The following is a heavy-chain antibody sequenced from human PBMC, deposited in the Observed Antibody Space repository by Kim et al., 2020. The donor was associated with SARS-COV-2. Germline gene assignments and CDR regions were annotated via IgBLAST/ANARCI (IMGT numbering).Heavy chain of an antibody. J-gene: IGHJ2*01. CDR2: IIPIFGTA. D-gene: IGHD3-10*01. CDR1: GGTFSSYA. Sequence: SVKVSCKASGGTFSSYAISWVRQAPGQGLEWMGWIIPIFGTANYAQKFQGRVTITADESTSTAYMELSSLRSEDTAVYYCASQYYYGSGSYYNPNWYFDLWGPWHPGHCLL. CDR3: ASQYYYGSGSYYNPNWYFDL. V-gene: IGHV1-69*13.